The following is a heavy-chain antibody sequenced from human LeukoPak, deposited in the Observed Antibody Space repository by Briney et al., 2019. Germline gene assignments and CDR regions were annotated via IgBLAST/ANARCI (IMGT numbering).Heavy chain of an antibody. Sequence: SETLSLTCTVSGGSISSYYWSWIRQPPGKGLEWIGYIYYSGSTNYNPSLTSRVTISVDTSKNQFSLKLSSVTAADTAVYYCARARITMVRGVTWFDPWGQGTLVTVSS. V-gene: IGHV4-59*01. D-gene: IGHD3-10*01. CDR2: IYYSGST. CDR1: GGSISSYY. CDR3: ARARITMVRGVTWFDP. J-gene: IGHJ5*02.